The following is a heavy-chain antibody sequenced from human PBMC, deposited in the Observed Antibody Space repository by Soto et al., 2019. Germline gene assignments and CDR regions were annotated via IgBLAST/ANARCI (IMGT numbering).Heavy chain of an antibody. CDR2: IPYDGSNK. Sequence: GGSLRLSCAASGFTFSSYAMHWVRQAPGKGLEWVAVIPYDGSNKYYADSVKGRFTISRGNSKNTLYLQMNSLRAEDTAVYYCARDGVRRPDGYCSGGSCYSASLGMDVWGQGTTVTVSS. CDR3: ARDGVRRPDGYCSGGSCYSASLGMDV. V-gene: IGHV3-30-3*01. CDR1: GFTFSSYA. J-gene: IGHJ6*02. D-gene: IGHD2-15*01.